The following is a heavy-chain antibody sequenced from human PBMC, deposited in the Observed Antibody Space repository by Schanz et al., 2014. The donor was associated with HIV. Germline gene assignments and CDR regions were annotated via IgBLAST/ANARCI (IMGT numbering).Heavy chain of an antibody. CDR2: ISYDGSNK. J-gene: IGHJ6*02. V-gene: IGHV3-30*18. D-gene: IGHD3-3*01. CDR3: AKDNYDFWGGYPLDGMDV. Sequence: QVQLVESGGGVVQPGRSLRLSCAASGFTFSSYGMHWVRQAPGKGLEWVAVISYDGSNKYYADSVKGRFTISRDNSKNTLYLQMNSLRAEDTAVYYCAKDNYDFWGGYPLDGMDVWGQGTTVTVSS. CDR1: GFTFSSYG.